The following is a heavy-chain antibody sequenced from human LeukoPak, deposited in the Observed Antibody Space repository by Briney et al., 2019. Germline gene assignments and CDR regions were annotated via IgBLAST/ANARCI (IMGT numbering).Heavy chain of an antibody. CDR1: GGSFSGYY. CDR3: ARDPGRASGGR. V-gene: IGHV4-34*01. J-gene: IGHJ4*02. Sequence: SETLSLTCAVYGGSFSGYYWSWIRQPPGKGREWIGEINHSGSTNYNPSLKSRVTISVDTSKNQFSLKLSSVTAADTAVYYCARDPGRASGGRWGQGTLVTVSS. CDR2: INHSGST.